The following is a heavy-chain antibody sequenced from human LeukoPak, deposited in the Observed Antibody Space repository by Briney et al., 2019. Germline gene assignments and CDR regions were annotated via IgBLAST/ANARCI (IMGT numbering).Heavy chain of an antibody. CDR1: GYTFTDYY. D-gene: IGHD3-10*01. V-gene: IGHV1-2*02. Sequence: ASVKVSCKASGYTFTDYYLHWVRQAPGQGLEWMGWINPRSGGTNYAQKFQDRVTMTRDTPIRTGYMELSRLRSDDTAVYYCARVFGSGLRGAFDIWGLGTMVTVSS. CDR2: INPRSGGT. J-gene: IGHJ3*02. CDR3: ARVFGSGLRGAFDI.